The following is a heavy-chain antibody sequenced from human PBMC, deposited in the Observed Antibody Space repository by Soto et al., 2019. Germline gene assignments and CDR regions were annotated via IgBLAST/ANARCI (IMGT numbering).Heavy chain of an antibody. CDR2: ISSSGNTI. J-gene: IGHJ5*02. V-gene: IGHV3-11*01. CDR3: AKMSSEIYYDPVFP. D-gene: IGHD1-26*01. CDR1: GFTFSDYY. Sequence: QVQLVESGGGVVKTSGSLRIACAASGFTFSDYYMSWVRQAPGKGLEWVSYISSSGNTIYYADSVKGRFTISRDNAKNSVYLQMNSLRAEDTALYFCAKMSSEIYYDPVFPWGQGPLVTVSS.